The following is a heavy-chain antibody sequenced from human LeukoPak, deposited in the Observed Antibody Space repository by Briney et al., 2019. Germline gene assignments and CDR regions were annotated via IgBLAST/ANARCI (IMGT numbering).Heavy chain of an antibody. J-gene: IGHJ4*02. V-gene: IGHV4-39*01. CDR1: GGSISSSSYY. Sequence: PSETLSLTCTVSGGSISSSSYYWGWIRQPPGKGLEWIGGIYYSGSTYYNPSLKSRVTISVDTSKNQFSLKLSSVTAADTAVYYCASRYCSSTSCQRRSFDYWGQGTLVTVSS. CDR2: IYYSGST. CDR3: ASRYCSSTSCQRRSFDY. D-gene: IGHD2-2*01.